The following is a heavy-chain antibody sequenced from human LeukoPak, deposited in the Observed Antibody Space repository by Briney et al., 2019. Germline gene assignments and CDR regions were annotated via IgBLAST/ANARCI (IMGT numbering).Heavy chain of an antibody. Sequence: SETLSLTCAVYGGSFSGYYWNWIRQPPGKGLEWIGEINHSGSTKNNPSLKSRVSISVDRSKNQVSQKLNFVTAADTAVYYCARGLGRFDPWGQGTLVTVSS. CDR2: INHSGST. J-gene: IGHJ5*02. CDR1: GGSFSGYY. V-gene: IGHV4-34*01. CDR3: ARGLGRFDP.